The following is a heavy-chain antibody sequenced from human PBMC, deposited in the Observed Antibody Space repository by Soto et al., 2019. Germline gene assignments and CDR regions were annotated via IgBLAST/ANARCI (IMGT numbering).Heavy chain of an antibody. Sequence: QVQLMESGGGLVKPGGSLRLSCAASGFTFSDYYMSWIRQAPGKGLEWVSYISSSGSIIYYADSVKGRFTNSRDNAKNSLYLQMTSLRAEDTAVYYCATDLFTLTTVDYWGQGTLVTVSS. D-gene: IGHD4-17*01. J-gene: IGHJ4*02. CDR1: GFTFSDYY. CDR2: ISSSGSII. V-gene: IGHV3-11*01. CDR3: ATDLFTLTTVDY.